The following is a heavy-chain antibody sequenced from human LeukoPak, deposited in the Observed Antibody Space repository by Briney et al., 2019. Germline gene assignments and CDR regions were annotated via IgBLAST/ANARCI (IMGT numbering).Heavy chain of an antibody. J-gene: IGHJ5*02. V-gene: IGHV3-23*01. CDR1: GFTFSSYA. CDR3: AKDPRVGVVPPWFDP. Sequence: GGSLRLSCAASGFTFSSYAMSWVRQAPGKGLEWVSAISGSGGSTYYADSVKGRFTISRDNSKNTLYLQMNSLRAEDTAVYYCAKDPRVGVVPPWFDPWGQGSLVTVSS. CDR2: ISGSGGST. D-gene: IGHD3-3*01.